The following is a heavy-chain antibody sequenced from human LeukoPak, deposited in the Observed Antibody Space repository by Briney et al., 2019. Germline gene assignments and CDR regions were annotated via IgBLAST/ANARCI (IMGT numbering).Heavy chain of an antibody. Sequence: GGSLRLSCAASGFTFSSYGMHWVRQAPGKGLEWVAVIWYDGSNKYYADSVKGRFTIPRDNSKNTLYLQMNSLRAEDTAVYYCARVFSSGWYSDYWGQGTLVTVSS. D-gene: IGHD6-19*01. CDR2: IWYDGSNK. CDR1: GFTFSSYG. J-gene: IGHJ4*02. V-gene: IGHV3-33*01. CDR3: ARVFSSGWYSDY.